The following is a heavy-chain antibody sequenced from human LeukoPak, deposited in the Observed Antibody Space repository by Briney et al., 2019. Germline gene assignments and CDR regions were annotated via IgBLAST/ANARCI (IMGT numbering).Heavy chain of an antibody. Sequence: PGGSLRLSCAASGFSFDDNAMYWVRQAPGKGLEWVSLISGDGATTYYAGSVKGRFNISRDNSESSLYLQMNSLRIEDSALYYCAKDNQRGGFQHWGQGTLVTVSS. CDR1: GFSFDDNA. J-gene: IGHJ1*01. CDR3: AKDNQRGGFQH. D-gene: IGHD3-16*01. V-gene: IGHV3-43*02. CDR2: ISGDGATT.